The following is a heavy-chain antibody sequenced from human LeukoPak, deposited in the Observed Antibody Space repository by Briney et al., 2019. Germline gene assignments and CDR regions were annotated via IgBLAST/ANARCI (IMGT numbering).Heavy chain of an antibody. D-gene: IGHD3-3*01. J-gene: IGHJ4*02. CDR3: ARERLARFPYFDY. V-gene: IGHV1-69*06. CDR2: IIPVFGTP. CDR1: GGTFSNSG. Sequence: VASVKVSCKTSGGTFSNSGISWVRLAPGQGHEWMGGIIPVFGTPNYAQKFQGRLTITADRSTTTAYMELSSLTSDDTAVYYCARERLARFPYFDYWGQGTLVAVSS.